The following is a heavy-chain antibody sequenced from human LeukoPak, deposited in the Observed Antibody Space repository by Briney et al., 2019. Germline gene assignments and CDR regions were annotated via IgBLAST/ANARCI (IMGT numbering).Heavy chain of an antibody. CDR1: GGSFSGYY. CDR2: INHSGST. CDR3: ARLAFTDHTYYFDY. V-gene: IGHV4-34*01. D-gene: IGHD2-21*01. Sequence: SETLSLTCAVYGGSFSGYYWSWIRQPPGKGLEWIGEINHSGSTNYNPSLKSRVTTSVDTSKNQFSLKLSSVTAADTAVYYCARLAFTDHTYYFDYWGQGTLVTVSS. J-gene: IGHJ4*02.